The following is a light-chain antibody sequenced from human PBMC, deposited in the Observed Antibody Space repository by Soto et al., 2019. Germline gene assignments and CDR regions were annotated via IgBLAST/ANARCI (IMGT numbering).Light chain of an antibody. CDR1: SSDVGGYNY. CDR2: EVN. CDR3: SSYAGSSNV. J-gene: IGLJ1*01. V-gene: IGLV2-8*01. Sequence: QSVLTQPAAVSGSPGQSITIPCTGTSSDVGGYNYVSWYQQHPGKAPKLMIYEVNKRPSGVPDRFSGSKSGNTASLTVSGLQAGDEADYYCSSYAGSSNVFGTGTKVTVL.